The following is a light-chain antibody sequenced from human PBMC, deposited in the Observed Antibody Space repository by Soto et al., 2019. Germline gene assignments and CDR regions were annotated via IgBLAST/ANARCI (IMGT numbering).Light chain of an antibody. V-gene: IGLV2-23*01. J-gene: IGLJ1*01. Sequence: QSALTQAASVSGSPGQSITISCTGTSSDVGSYNLVSWYQQLPDKAPKLIIYEGSERPSGVSGRFSGSKSGNTATLTISRLQAEDEADYYCFSYAGSITPYVFGAGTELTVL. CDR1: SSDVGSYNL. CDR3: FSYAGSITPYV. CDR2: EGS.